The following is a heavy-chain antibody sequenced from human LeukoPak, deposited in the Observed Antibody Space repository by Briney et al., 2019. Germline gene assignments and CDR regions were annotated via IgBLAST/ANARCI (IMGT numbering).Heavy chain of an antibody. V-gene: IGHV3-66*01. J-gene: IGHJ3*02. CDR3: ARDICTYYYDSSGYRVCAFDI. D-gene: IGHD3-22*01. CDR2: IYSGGSA. Sequence: PGGSLRLSCAASGFTVSSNYMSWVRQAPGKGLEWVSVIYSGGSAYYADSVKGRFTISRDNSKNTLYLQMSSLRAEDTAVYYCARDICTYYYDSSGYRVCAFDIWGQGTMVTVSS. CDR1: GFTVSSNY.